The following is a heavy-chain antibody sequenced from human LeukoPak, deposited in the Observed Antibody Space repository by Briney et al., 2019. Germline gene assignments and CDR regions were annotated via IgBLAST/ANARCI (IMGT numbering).Heavy chain of an antibody. D-gene: IGHD2-15*01. Sequence: PGRSLRLSCAASGFTFSTYGMHWVRQVPGKGLEWVALIWYDGSNKYYADSVKGRFIISRDNSKDTLYLQMNSLRAEGTAVYYCARGYCSGGSYYPGYFDYWGQGTLVTVSS. V-gene: IGHV3-33*01. CDR1: GFTFSTYG. CDR3: ARGYCSGGSYYPGYFDY. J-gene: IGHJ4*02. CDR2: IWYDGSNK.